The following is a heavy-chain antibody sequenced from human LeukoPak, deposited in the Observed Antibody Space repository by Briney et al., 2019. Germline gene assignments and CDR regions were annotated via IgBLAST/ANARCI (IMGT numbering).Heavy chain of an antibody. CDR2: MNPNSGNT. CDR3: ARKDYYYYGMDV. Sequence: ASVTVSFKASGYTFTSYDINWVRQAPGQGLEWMGWMNPNSGNTGYAQKFQGRVTMTRNTSISTAYMELSSLRSEDTAVYYCARKDYYYYGMDVWGQGTTVTVSS. CDR1: GYTFTSYD. J-gene: IGHJ6*02. V-gene: IGHV1-8*01.